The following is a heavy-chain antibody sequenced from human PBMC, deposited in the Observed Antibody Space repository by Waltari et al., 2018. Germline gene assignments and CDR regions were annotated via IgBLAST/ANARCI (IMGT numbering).Heavy chain of an antibody. J-gene: IGHJ4*02. CDR1: GGSFSGYY. CDR2: INHSGST. V-gene: IGHV4-34*01. Sequence: QVQIQQWGAGLLKPSETLSLTCAVYGGSFSGYYWSWIRQPPGKGLEWIGEINHSGSTNYNPSLKSRVTISVDTSKNQFSLKLSSVTAADTAVYYCARAVALNRLDYWGQGTLVTVSS. CDR3: ARAVALNRLDY. D-gene: IGHD6-19*01.